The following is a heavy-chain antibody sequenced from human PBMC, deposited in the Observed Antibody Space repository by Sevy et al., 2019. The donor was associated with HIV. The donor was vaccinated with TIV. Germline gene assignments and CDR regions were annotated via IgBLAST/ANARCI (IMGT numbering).Heavy chain of an antibody. V-gene: IGHV3-7*01. CDR1: GFTFSNYW. CDR2: IKQYGSET. Sequence: GGSLRISCEASGFTFSNYWMSWIRRAPGKGLEWVANIKQYGSETYYLDSVKGRFAISRDNAKNSLYLQMNSLRAEDTAVYYCARWRTPGETLDYWGQGTLVTVSS. J-gene: IGHJ4*02. CDR3: ARWRTPGETLDY. D-gene: IGHD1-1*01.